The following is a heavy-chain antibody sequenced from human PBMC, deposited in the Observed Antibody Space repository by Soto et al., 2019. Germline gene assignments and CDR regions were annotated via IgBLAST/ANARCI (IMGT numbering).Heavy chain of an antibody. J-gene: IGHJ5*01. Sequence: QVQLVQSGAEVKKPGSSVKVSCKASGGSFRSYAVNWVRQAPGQGLECLGGIIPIFGTPNYAQKFHGRVSITADESTSTVYMDLISLTSEDTAVYYCAYSANHRYFFDSWGQGTLDTVSS. V-gene: IGHV1-69*12. D-gene: IGHD5-18*01. CDR3: AYSANHRYFFDS. CDR2: IIPIFGTP. CDR1: GGSFRSYA.